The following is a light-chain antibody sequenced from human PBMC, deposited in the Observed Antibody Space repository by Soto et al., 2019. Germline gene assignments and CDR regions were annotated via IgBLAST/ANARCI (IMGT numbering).Light chain of an antibody. CDR3: VAWDGSLSVL. Sequence: QSVLTQPPSASGTPGQRVTISCSGSSSNIGSNYVYWYQQLPGTAPKLLIYKNNQRPSGVPDRFSGSKSGTSASLAISGLRSEDEADYYCVAWDGSLSVLFGGGTKVTVL. J-gene: IGLJ2*01. CDR2: KNN. CDR1: SSNIGSNY. V-gene: IGLV1-47*01.